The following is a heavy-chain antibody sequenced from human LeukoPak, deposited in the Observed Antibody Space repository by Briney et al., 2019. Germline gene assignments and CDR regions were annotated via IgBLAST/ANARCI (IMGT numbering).Heavy chain of an antibody. CDR3: AKDRGYDILTGYYLDAFDI. Sequence: HPGGSLRLSCAASGFTFSSYAMSWVRQAPGKGLEWVPAISGSGGSTYYADSVKGRFTISRDNSKNTLYLQMNSLRAEDTAVYYCAKDRGYDILTGYYLDAFDIWGQGTMVTVSS. J-gene: IGHJ3*02. V-gene: IGHV3-23*01. D-gene: IGHD3-9*01. CDR1: GFTFSSYA. CDR2: ISGSGGST.